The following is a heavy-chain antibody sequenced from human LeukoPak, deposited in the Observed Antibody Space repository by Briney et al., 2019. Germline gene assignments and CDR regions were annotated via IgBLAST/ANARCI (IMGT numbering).Heavy chain of an antibody. CDR1: GFTFSSYS. Sequence: GGSLRLSCAASGFTFSSYSMNWVRQAPGKGLEWVSYISRSSRTIYYADSVKGRFTISRDDAKSSQYLQMNSLRAEDTAVYYCAKDLTRLFEWDYWGQGTLVTVSS. CDR3: AKDLTRLFEWDY. J-gene: IGHJ4*02. CDR2: ISRSSRTI. V-gene: IGHV3-48*04. D-gene: IGHD3-10*02.